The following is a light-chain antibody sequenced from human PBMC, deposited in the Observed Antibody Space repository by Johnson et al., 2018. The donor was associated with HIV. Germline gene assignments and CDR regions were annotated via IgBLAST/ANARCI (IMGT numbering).Light chain of an antibody. CDR3: GTWDSSLSDYV. CDR1: SSNIGNNY. J-gene: IGLJ1*01. V-gene: IGLV1-51*01. CDR2: DNN. Sequence: QSVLTQPPSVSAAPGQKVTISCSGSSSNIGNNYVSWYQQLPGTAPKLLIYDNNKRPSGIPDRFSGSKSGTSATLGITGLQTGDEADYYCGTWDSSLSDYVFGAGTQGTVL.